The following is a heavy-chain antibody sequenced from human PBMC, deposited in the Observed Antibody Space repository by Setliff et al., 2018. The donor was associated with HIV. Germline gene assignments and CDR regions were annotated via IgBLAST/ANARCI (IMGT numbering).Heavy chain of an antibody. CDR1: GFTFSDYY. Sequence: GGSLRLSCAASGFTFSDYYMSWIRQAPGKGLEWVSYISNSGSTIYYADSVKGRFSISRDNAKNSLYLQMNSLRAEDTAVYYCARDSRTGYFDPWGQGTLVTVSS. D-gene: IGHD2-2*01. J-gene: IGHJ4*02. V-gene: IGHV3-11*04. CDR3: ARDSRTGYFDP. CDR2: ISNSGSTI.